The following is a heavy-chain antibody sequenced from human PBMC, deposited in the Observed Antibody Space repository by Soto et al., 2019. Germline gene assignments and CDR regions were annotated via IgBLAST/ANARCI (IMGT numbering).Heavy chain of an antibody. V-gene: IGHV3-15*01. J-gene: IGHJ4*02. CDR2: ITSKSAGATT. Sequence: EAQLVKSGGGLVAPGESLRLSCVASGFTFSNAWMSWVRQVPGKGLEWIGRITSKSAGATTAYAAPVTGRFTFSRDDLKNTLYLQVNSLKTEDTGIYYCYTEHTLFMAHWGQGTLVTVSS. CDR3: YTEHTLFMAH. CDR1: GFTFSNAW.